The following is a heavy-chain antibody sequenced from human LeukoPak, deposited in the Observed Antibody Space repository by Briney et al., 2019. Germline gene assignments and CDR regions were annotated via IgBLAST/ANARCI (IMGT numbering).Heavy chain of an antibody. V-gene: IGHV3-7*01. D-gene: IGHD5-18*01. CDR2: IKHDGSEE. J-gene: IGHJ4*02. CDR3: ARGQEYLWLHKDY. CDR1: GFSFSNYW. Sequence: GGSLRLSCAASGFSFSNYWINWVRQAPGRGLEWVANIKHDGSEEYYVDSVKGRFTISRDNAKNSLYLQMNSLRAEDTAVYYCARGQEYLWLHKDYWGQGTLVTVSS.